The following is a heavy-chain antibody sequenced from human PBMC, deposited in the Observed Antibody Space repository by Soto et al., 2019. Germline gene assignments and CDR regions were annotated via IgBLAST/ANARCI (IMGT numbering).Heavy chain of an antibody. J-gene: IGHJ4*02. CDR1: GFTFSTYG. CDR3: DKDMSAAGRGGTDY. CDR2: ILYDGSNK. V-gene: IGHV3-30*18. D-gene: IGHD6-13*01. Sequence: QVYLVESWGGVVQPGRSLRLSCAASGFTFSTYGMHWVRQAPGKGLEWVALILYDGSNKYYADSVKGRFTISRDNSKKTLYLQMNSLRADDTAMYYCDKDMSAAGRGGTDYWGQGTLVTVSS.